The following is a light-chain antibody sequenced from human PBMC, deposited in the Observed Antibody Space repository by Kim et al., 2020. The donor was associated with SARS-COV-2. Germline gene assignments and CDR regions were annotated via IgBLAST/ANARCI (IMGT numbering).Light chain of an antibody. V-gene: IGKV1-5*03. Sequence: SASVDDSATITCRASENIGTWLAWYQQKPGRAPSLLIYLASTLESGVPSRFSGTGSGTEFSLSITSLQPDDFATYYCQHYSRFPYTFGQGTKLEI. CDR1: ENIGTW. CDR3: QHYSRFPYT. CDR2: LAS. J-gene: IGKJ2*01.